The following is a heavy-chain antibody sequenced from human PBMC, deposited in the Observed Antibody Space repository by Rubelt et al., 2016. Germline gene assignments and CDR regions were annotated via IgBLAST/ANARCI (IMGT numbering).Heavy chain of an antibody. Sequence: QVQLQESGPGLVKPSETLSLTCTVSGSSISSGYYWGWIRQPPGKGLEWIGCIYHSGSTSYNPSLRSRVTISVDTSKNQFSRKLSSVTAADTAVYYCARDTVRGGSASAPTLFPLVSCENSPSDTSSVAVXCLAQDF. CDR3: ARDTVRGGSASAPTLFPLVSCENSPSDTSSVAVXCLAQDF. J-gene: IGHJ1*01. V-gene: IGHV4-38-2*02. CDR1: GSSISSGYY. CDR2: IYHSGST. D-gene: IGHD6-25*01.